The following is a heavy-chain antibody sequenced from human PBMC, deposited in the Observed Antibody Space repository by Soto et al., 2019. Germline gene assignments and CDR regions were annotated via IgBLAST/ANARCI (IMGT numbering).Heavy chain of an antibody. J-gene: IGHJ6*02. CDR2: IIPIFGTA. CDR1: GGTFSSYA. Sequence: SVKVSCKASGGTFSSYAISWVRQAPGQGLEWMGGIIPIFGTANYAQKFQGRVTITADGSTSTAYMELSSLRSEDTAVYYCARVSPSASYYYYGMDGPGQGTTVTVAS. CDR3: ARVSPSASYYYYGMDG. V-gene: IGHV1-69*13.